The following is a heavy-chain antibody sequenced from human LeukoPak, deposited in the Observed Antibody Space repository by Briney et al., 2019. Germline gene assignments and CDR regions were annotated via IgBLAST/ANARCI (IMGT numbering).Heavy chain of an antibody. CDR3: ARDDGSSRYYFDY. V-gene: IGHV4-59*01. Sequence: SETLSLTCTVSGGSISSYYWSWIRQPPVKGLEWIGYIYYSGSTNYNPSLKSRVTISVDTSKNQFSLKLSSVTAADTAVYYCARDDGSSRYYFDYWGQGTLVTVSS. J-gene: IGHJ4*02. CDR2: IYYSGST. CDR1: GGSISSYY. D-gene: IGHD6-13*01.